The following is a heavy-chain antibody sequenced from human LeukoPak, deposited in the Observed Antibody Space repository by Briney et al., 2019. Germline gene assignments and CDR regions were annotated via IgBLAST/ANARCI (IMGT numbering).Heavy chain of an antibody. CDR1: GFTFSSYG. Sequence: GGSLRLSCAASGFTFSSYGMHWVRQAPGKGLEWMAVIWYDGSNKYYAESVKGRFTISRDNSKNTMYLQMESLGAEDTAVYYCARDRLGVTHFDYWGQGTLVTVSS. D-gene: IGHD2-21*02. CDR2: IWYDGSNK. V-gene: IGHV3-33*01. CDR3: ARDRLGVTHFDY. J-gene: IGHJ4*02.